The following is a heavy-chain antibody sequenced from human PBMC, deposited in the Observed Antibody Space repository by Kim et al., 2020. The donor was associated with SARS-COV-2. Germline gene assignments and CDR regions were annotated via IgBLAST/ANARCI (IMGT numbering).Heavy chain of an antibody. V-gene: IGHV3-30*18. D-gene: IGHD3-10*01. CDR3: AKVKAGSGSYYNVFDY. J-gene: IGHJ4*02. CDR1: GFTFSSYG. CDR2: ISYDGSNK. Sequence: GGSLRLSCAASGFTFSSYGMHWVRQAPGKGLEWVAVISYDGSNKYYADSVKGRFTISRDNSKNTLYLQMNSLRAEDTAVYYCAKVKAGSGSYYNVFDYWGQGTLVTVSS.